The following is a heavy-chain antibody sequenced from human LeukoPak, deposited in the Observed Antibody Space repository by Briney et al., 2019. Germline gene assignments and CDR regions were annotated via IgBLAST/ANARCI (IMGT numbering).Heavy chain of an antibody. CDR3: ARGSVIAAAGKGFDY. CDR1: GGSISSSNW. Sequence: PSETLSLTCAVSGGSISSSNWWSWVRQPPGKGLEWIGENYHSGSTNYNPSLKSRVTISVDKSKNQFSLKLSSVTAADTAVYYCARGSVIAAAGKGFDYWGQGTLVTVSS. V-gene: IGHV4-4*02. J-gene: IGHJ4*02. CDR2: NYHSGST. D-gene: IGHD6-13*01.